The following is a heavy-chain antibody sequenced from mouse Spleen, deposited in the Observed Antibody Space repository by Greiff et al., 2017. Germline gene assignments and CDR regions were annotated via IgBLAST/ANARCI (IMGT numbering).Heavy chain of an antibody. CDR2: ISNLAYSI. CDR1: GFTFSDYG. CDR3: ARRRLGPFAY. Sequence: DVHLVESGGGLVKPGGSLKLSCAASGFTFSDYGMAWVRQAPGKGPEWVAFISNLAYSIYYADTVTGRFTISRENAKNTLYLEMSSLRSEDTAMYYCARRRLGPFAYWGQGTLVTVSA. J-gene: IGHJ3*01. V-gene: IGHV5-15*04.